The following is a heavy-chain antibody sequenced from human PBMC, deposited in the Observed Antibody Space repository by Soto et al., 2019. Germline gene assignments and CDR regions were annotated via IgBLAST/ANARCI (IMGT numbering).Heavy chain of an antibody. J-gene: IGHJ2*01. CDR3: AKDRRVTLLFTGSFDI. Sequence: EVQLLESGGGLLQPGGSLRLSCAASRFTFSSYAMSWVRQAPGKGLEWVSAISVSGGSTYYADSVKGRFTISRDNPKNKLYLQMNRLRSEGTAVYYCAKDRRVTLLFTGSFDIWGRGTLVTFSS. D-gene: IGHD2-21*02. V-gene: IGHV3-23*01. CDR2: ISVSGGST. CDR1: RFTFSSYA.